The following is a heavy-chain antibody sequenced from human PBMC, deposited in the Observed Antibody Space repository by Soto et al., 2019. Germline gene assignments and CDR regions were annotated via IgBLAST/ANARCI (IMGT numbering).Heavy chain of an antibody. J-gene: IGHJ1*01. CDR3: AKVYYDTSGFYHEDH. CDR2: ISADNGNT. Sequence: QVKLVQSGAEVKKPGASVMVSCQASGYSFNNYLISWVRQAPGQGPECVGWISADNGNTNYGQKFLGRVTMTTDTSTSTAYMDLRSLRSDDTAVYYCAKVYYDTSGFYHEDHWGQGTLVTVSS. D-gene: IGHD3-22*01. V-gene: IGHV1-18*01. CDR1: GYSFNNYL.